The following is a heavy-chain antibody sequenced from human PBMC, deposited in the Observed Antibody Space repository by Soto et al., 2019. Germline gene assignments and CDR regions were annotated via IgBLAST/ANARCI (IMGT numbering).Heavy chain of an antibody. D-gene: IGHD3-10*02. CDR3: ARSLGGFVNGNYVGGYYSGMDV. J-gene: IGHJ6*04. CDR2: ISAYNGNT. V-gene: IGHV1-18*01. CDR1: GYTFTSYG. Sequence: GASVKVSCKASGYTFTSYGISWVRQAPGQGLEWMGWISAYNGNTNYAQKLQGRVTMTTDTSTSTAYMEMRSLRSDDTAVYYCARSLGGFVNGNYVGGYYSGMDVWGKGTRVTFP.